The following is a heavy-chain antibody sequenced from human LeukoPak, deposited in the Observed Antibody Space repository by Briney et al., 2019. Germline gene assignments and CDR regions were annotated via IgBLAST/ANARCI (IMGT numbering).Heavy chain of an antibody. CDR1: GGSFSGYY. CDR2: INHSGST. D-gene: IGHD2-15*01. CDR3: ARDQGIYCSGGSCRYNWFDP. Sequence: SETLSLTCAVYGGSFSGYYWSWIRQPPGKGLEWIGEINHSGSTNYNPSLKSRVTISVDTSKNQFSLKLSAVTAADTAVYYCARDQGIYCSGGSCRYNWFDPWGQGTLVTVSS. J-gene: IGHJ5*02. V-gene: IGHV4-34*01.